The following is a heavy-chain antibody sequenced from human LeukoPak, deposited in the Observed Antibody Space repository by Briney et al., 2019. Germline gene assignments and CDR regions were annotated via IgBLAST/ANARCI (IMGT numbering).Heavy chain of an antibody. Sequence: GGSLRLSCAASGFTFSSYWMSWVRQAPGKGLEWVANIKQDGSEKYYVDSVKGRLTISRDNAKNSLYLQMNSLRAEDTAVYYCARDYGYDFWSGYLFRGFDYWGQGTLVTVSS. CDR3: ARDYGYDFWSGYLFRGFDY. D-gene: IGHD3-3*01. CDR1: GFTFSSYW. CDR2: IKQDGSEK. J-gene: IGHJ4*02. V-gene: IGHV3-7*01.